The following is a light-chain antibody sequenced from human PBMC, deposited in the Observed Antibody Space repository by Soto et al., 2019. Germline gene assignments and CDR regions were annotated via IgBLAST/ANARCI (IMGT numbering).Light chain of an antibody. Sequence: QTVVTQEPSFSVSPGGTVTLTCGLSSGSVSTSYYPSWYQQTPGQAPRTLIYSTHTRSSGVPDRFSGSILGNKAALTITGAQADDESDYYCVVYMGSGIGAFGGGTKVTVL. J-gene: IGLJ3*02. V-gene: IGLV8-61*01. CDR3: VVYMGSGIGA. CDR1: SGSVSTSYY. CDR2: STH.